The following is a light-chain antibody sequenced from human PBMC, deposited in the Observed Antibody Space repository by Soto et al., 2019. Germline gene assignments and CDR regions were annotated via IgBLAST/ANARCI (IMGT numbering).Light chain of an antibody. Sequence: DIQMTRSPSSLSASVGDRVTITCRASQSISSYLNWYQQKPGKAPKLLIYAASSLQSGVPSRFSGSGSGKDFTLTISSLQPEDFATYYCQQRYSTPPTFGQGNKVDIX. CDR1: QSISSY. CDR2: AAS. J-gene: IGKJ1*01. V-gene: IGKV1-39*01. CDR3: QQRYSTPPT.